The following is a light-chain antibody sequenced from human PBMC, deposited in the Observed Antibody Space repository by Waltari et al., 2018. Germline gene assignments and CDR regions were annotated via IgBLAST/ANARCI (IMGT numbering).Light chain of an antibody. CDR1: QSVSSH. Sequence: EIVLTQSPGTLSSSPGERATLSCRAIQSVSSHFAWYQQKPGQAPVLLLDDAPKMATGIPAGFSVSGSWTDFTLTISGLGPEDFAVYYCQQRGDWPRLTFGQGTKVEIK. J-gene: IGKJ1*01. CDR2: DAP. CDR3: QQRGDWPRLT. V-gene: IGKV3-11*01.